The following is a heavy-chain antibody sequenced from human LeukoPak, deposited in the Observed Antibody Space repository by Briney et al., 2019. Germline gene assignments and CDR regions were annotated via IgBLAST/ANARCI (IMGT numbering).Heavy chain of an antibody. V-gene: IGHV4-4*02. D-gene: IGHD3-10*01. CDR3: ARVNSMVRGVRNWFDP. J-gene: IGHJ5*02. CDR2: IYHLGTT. Sequence: SGTLSLTCTVSGGSISSSNWWGWVRQPPGKGLECIGEIYHLGTTNYNPSLKSRVTISVDRSNNQFSLKLNSVTAADTAVYYCARVNSMVRGVRNWFDPWGQGTLVTVSS. CDR1: GGSISSSNW.